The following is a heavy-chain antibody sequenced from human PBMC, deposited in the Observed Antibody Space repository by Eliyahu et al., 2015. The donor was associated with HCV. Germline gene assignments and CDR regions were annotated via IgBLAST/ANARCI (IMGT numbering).Heavy chain of an antibody. D-gene: IGHD2-15*01. Sequence: TFSSYGMHWVRQAPGKGLEWVPVIWYDGSNKYYADSVKGRFTISRDNSKNTLYLQMNSLRAEDTAVYYCAREGVVVVAATNPYYGMDVWGQGTTVTVSS. CDR3: AREGVVVVAATNPYYGMDV. V-gene: IGHV3-33*01. CDR2: IWYDGSNK. CDR1: TFSSYG. J-gene: IGHJ6*02.